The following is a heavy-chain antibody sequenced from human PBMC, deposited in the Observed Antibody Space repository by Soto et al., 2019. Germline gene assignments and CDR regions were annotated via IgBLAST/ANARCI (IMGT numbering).Heavy chain of an antibody. CDR1: GFTFSNYA. J-gene: IGHJ4*02. CDR3: ARDERSAVAGTDY. V-gene: IGHV3-23*01. CDR2: VSGPGGST. Sequence: VQLLESGGGLVQPGGSLRLSCAASGFTFSNYAMTWVRQVAGKGLEWVSSVSGPGGSTYYADSVKGRFTISRDNSKSTVYLEMNSLIAEDTALYYCARDERSAVAGTDYWGQGTLVTVTA. D-gene: IGHD6-19*01.